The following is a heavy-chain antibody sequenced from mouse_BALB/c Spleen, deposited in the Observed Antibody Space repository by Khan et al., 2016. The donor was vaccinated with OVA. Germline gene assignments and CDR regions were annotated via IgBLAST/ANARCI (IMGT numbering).Heavy chain of an antibody. V-gene: IGHV1-4*01. D-gene: IGHD2-14*01. Sequence: QVQLKESGAELARPGASVKMSCKASGYTFTTYTIHWVKQRPGQGLEWIGYIIPSNDYTNYNQKFKDRATLTAEKSSSTAYMQLSSLTSEDSAVYYCVREGAYYRSDGWFAYWGQGTLVTVSA. CDR2: IIPSNDYT. J-gene: IGHJ3*01. CDR1: GYTFTTYT. CDR3: VREGAYYRSDGWFAY.